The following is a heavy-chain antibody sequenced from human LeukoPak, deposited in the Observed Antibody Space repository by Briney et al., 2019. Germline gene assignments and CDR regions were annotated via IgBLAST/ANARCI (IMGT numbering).Heavy chain of an antibody. V-gene: IGHV3-21*01. CDR2: ISSSSSYI. Sequence: GGSLRLSCAASGFTFSSYSMNWVRQAPGKGLEWVSSISSSSSYIYYADSVKGRSTISRDNAKNSLYLQMNSLRAEDTAVYYCARDTGQQWLEYYFDYWGQGTLVTVSS. CDR1: GFTFSSYS. CDR3: ARDTGQQWLEYYFDY. J-gene: IGHJ4*02. D-gene: IGHD6-19*01.